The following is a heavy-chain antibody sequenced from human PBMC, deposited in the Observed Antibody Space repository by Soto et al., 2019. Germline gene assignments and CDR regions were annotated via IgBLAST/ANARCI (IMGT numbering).Heavy chain of an antibody. CDR2: ISSSSSYI. Sequence: PGGSLRLSCAASGFTFSSYSMNWVRQAPGKGLEWVSSISSSSSYIYYADSVKGRFTISRDNAKNSLYLQMNSLRAEDTAVYYCARGNGGSGLFDYWGQGTLVTVSS. V-gene: IGHV3-21*01. D-gene: IGHD2-15*01. CDR3: ARGNGGSGLFDY. CDR1: GFTFSSYS. J-gene: IGHJ4*02.